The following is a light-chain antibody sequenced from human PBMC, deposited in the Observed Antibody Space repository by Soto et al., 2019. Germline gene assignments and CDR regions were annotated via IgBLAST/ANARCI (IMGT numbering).Light chain of an antibody. V-gene: IGKV3-15*01. CDR2: GAS. CDR1: QSVGTN. J-gene: IGKJ2*01. CDR3: QQYDNWPPRWT. Sequence: EIVMTQSPATLSVSPGERVTLSCRASQSVGTNLAWYQQKPGQAPRLLILGASTRASGIPAKSSGSGSGTEFTLSIGSLQSEDFAIYYCQQYDNWPPRWTFGQGTKVEIK.